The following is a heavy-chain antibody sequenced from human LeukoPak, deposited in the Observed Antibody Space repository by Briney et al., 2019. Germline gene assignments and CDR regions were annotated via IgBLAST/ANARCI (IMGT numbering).Heavy chain of an antibody. V-gene: IGHV3-74*01. D-gene: IGHD6-19*01. CDR3: ARERYSGGWYYFDY. J-gene: IGHJ4*02. Sequence: PGGSLRLSCAASGFTFSSYWVHWVRQAPWKGLVWVSRINFDGSSTNYADSVKGRYTISRDNAKNTLYLQMNSLRAEDTAVYYCARERYSGGWYYFDYWGQGTLVTVSS. CDR2: INFDGSST. CDR1: GFTFSSYW.